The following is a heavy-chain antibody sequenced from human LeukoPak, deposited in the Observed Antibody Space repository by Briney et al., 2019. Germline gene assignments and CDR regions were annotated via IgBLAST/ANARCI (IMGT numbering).Heavy chain of an antibody. V-gene: IGHV3-11*04. CDR1: GFTFSDYY. D-gene: IGHD3-9*01. CDR3: ARGHYDVLAASYKWTPDY. Sequence: PGGSLRLSCAASGFTFSDYYMSWIRQAPGKGLEWVSYISSSGSTIYYADSVKGRFTISRDNAKNSLSLQLNSLRVEDTAVYYCARGHYDVLAASYKWTPDYWGQGTLVTVSS. CDR2: ISSSGSTI. J-gene: IGHJ4*02.